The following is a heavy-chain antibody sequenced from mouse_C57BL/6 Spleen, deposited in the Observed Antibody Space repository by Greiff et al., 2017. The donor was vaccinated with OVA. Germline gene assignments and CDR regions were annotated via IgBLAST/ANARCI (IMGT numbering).Heavy chain of an antibody. CDR3: ARDLGWYFDV. J-gene: IGHJ1*03. V-gene: IGHV5-17*01. CDR1: GFTFSDYG. CDR2: ISSGSSTI. Sequence: EVMLVESGGGLVKPGGSLKLSCAASGFTFSDYGMHWVRQAPEKGLEWVAYISSGSSTIYYADTVKGRFTISRDNAKNTLFLQMTSLRSEDTAMYYCARDLGWYFDVWGTGTTVTVSS.